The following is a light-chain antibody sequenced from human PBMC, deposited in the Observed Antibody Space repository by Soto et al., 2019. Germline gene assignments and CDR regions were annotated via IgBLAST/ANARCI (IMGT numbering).Light chain of an antibody. J-gene: IGLJ1*01. CDR3: SSYTSSSPYV. Sequence: QSVLTQPASVSGSPGQSITISCTGTSSDVGGYNYVSWYQQHPGKAPKLMIYDVSNRPSGVSNRFSGSKSGNTASLTISGLQAEDEADYYCSSYTSSSPYVFGPGTKVPV. CDR1: SSDVGGYNY. V-gene: IGLV2-14*01. CDR2: DVS.